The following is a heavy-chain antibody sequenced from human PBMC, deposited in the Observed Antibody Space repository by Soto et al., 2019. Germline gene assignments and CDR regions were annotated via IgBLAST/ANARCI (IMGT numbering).Heavy chain of an antibody. CDR1: GFTFSSYA. J-gene: IGHJ6*03. CDR3: AKDPCSSTSCYGGYYMDV. V-gene: IGHV3-23*01. Sequence: GGSLRLSCAASGFTFSSYAMSWVRQAPGKGLEWVSAISGSGGSTYYADSVKGRFTISRDNSKNTLYLQMNSLRAEDTAVYYCAKDPCSSTSCYGGYYMDVWGKGTTVTVSS. D-gene: IGHD2-2*01. CDR2: ISGSGGST.